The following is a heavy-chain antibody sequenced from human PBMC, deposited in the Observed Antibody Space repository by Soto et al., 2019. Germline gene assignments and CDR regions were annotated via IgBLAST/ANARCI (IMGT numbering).Heavy chain of an antibody. CDR1: GYTFTSFY. D-gene: IGHD6-13*01. J-gene: IGHJ6*02. V-gene: IGHV1-46*01. CDR3: ASSPAFSSSWYGIPPDPSHGMDV. CDR2: ITPSGGIT. Sequence: QMQLVQSGAEVKRPGASVRVSCKSSGYTFTSFYIHWVRQAPGQGLEWMGIITPSGGITNFAQRFQGRVTMTRDMSTNTRYMELSSLKSDDTAVYYCASSPAFSSSWYGIPPDPSHGMDVWGQGTTVTVS.